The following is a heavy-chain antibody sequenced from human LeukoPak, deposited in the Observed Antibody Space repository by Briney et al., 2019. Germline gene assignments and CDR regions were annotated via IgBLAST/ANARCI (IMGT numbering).Heavy chain of an antibody. D-gene: IGHD4-11*01. CDR2: ISAYNGNT. CDR1: GYTFTSYG. CDR3: AREEDTGYSKHYGMDV. Sequence: ASVKVSCKASGYTFTSYGISWVRQAPGQGLEWMGWISAYNGNTNHAQKLQGRVTMTTDTSTSTAYMELRSLRSDDTAVYYCAREEDTGYSKHYGMDVWGQGTTVTVSS. J-gene: IGHJ6*02. V-gene: IGHV1-18*01.